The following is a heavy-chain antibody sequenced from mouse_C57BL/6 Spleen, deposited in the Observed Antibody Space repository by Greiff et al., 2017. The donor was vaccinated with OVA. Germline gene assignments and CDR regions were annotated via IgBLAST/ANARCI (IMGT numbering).Heavy chain of an antibody. V-gene: IGHV1-69*01. J-gene: IGHJ3*01. CDR1: GYTFTSYW. Sequence: QVQLQQPGAELVMPGASVKLSCKASGYTFTSYWMHWVKQRPGQGLEWIGEIDPSDSYTNYNQKFKGNSTLTVDKSSSTAYMQLSSLASEDSAVYYCARAYGSSSGTWFAYWGQGTLVTVSA. CDR2: IDPSDSYT. D-gene: IGHD1-1*01. CDR3: ARAYGSSSGTWFAY.